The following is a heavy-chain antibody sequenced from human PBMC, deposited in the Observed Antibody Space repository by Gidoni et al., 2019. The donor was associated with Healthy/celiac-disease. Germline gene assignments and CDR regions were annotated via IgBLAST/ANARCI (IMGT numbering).Heavy chain of an antibody. J-gene: IGHJ4*02. D-gene: IGHD1-26*01. CDR2: INPSGGST. CDR1: GYTFTRYY. V-gene: IGHV1-46*01. CDR3: ASPSGSTTRGPFDY. Sequence: QVQLVQSGAEVKKPGASVKVSCPASGYTFTRYYMHWVRQDPGQGLEWMGIINPSGGSTSYEQKCQGRVTMTRDTSTSTVYMELSSLRSEDTAVYYCASPSGSTTRGPFDYWGQGTLVTVSS.